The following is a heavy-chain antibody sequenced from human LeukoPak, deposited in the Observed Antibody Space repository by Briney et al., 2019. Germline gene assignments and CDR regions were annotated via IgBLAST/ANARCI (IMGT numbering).Heavy chain of an antibody. J-gene: IGHJ4*02. V-gene: IGHV4-59*01. CDR3: ARDRGYYDRYFDY. D-gene: IGHD3-22*01. CDR1: GGSISSYY. Sequence: PSETLSLTCTVSGGSISSYYWSWIRQPPGKGLEWIGYIYYSGSTNYNPSLKSRVTISVDTSKNQFSLKLSSVTAADTAVYYCARDRGYYDRYFDYWGQGTLVTVSS. CDR2: IYYSGST.